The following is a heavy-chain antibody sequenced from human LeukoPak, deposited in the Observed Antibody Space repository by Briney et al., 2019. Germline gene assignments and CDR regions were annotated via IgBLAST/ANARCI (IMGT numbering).Heavy chain of an antibody. V-gene: IGHV3-11*03. CDR2: ISGSNTHA. J-gene: IGHJ4*02. CDR1: GFIFTDHY. Sequence: GGSLRLSCAASGFIFTDHYINWIRQAPGKGLEWLAYISGSNTHANYADSVKGRFTASRDNAKNSVYLQMGSLRFDDTAVYYCAKAGGYALDSWGQGTLVTVSS. D-gene: IGHD6-25*01. CDR3: AKAGGYALDS.